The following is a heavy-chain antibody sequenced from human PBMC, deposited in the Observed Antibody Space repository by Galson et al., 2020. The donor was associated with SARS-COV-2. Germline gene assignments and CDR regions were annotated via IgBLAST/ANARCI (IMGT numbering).Heavy chain of an antibody. CDR1: GGSINTYY. CDR3: ARGVPWELLRLDC. CDR2: IYDSGRT. Sequence: PSETLSLTCTVSGGSINTYYWSWIRQPPGKGLEWIGYIYDSGRTNYNPSLRSRVTMSLDTSKSQFSLNLSSLTAADTAVYYCARGVPWELLRLDCWGQGTLVTVSS. J-gene: IGHJ4*02. V-gene: IGHV4-59*01. D-gene: IGHD1-26*01.